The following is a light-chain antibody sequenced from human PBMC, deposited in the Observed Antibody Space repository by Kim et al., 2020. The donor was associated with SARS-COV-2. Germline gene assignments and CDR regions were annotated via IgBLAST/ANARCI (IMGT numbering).Light chain of an antibody. Sequence: SPRDSATPACRASQSISSYLAWYQQKPGQAHKLLIYDASNRATGIPARFSGSGSGTDFTLTISSLEPEDFAVYHCQQRSNWPPITFGQGTRLEIK. V-gene: IGKV3-11*01. CDR3: QQRSNWPPIT. J-gene: IGKJ5*01. CDR2: DAS. CDR1: QSISSY.